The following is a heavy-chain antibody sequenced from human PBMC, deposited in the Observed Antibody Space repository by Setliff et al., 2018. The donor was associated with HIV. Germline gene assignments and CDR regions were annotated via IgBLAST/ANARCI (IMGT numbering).Heavy chain of an antibody. D-gene: IGHD5-18*01. V-gene: IGHV4-38-2*02. CDR2: IFSSGTT. CDR3: ARDSGGYNYGFAVGSFDY. Sequence: TLSLTCAVSGYSISSGYYWGWIRQPPGRGLEWIGRIFSSGTTNYNPSLKSRITISIDTSKSQFSLKLTSVAAADTAVYYCARDSGGYNYGFAVGSFDYWGQGALVTVSS. CDR1: GYSISSGYY. J-gene: IGHJ4*02.